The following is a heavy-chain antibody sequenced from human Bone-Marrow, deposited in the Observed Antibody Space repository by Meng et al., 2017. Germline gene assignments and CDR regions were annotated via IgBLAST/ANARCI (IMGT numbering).Heavy chain of an antibody. D-gene: IGHD4-17*01. J-gene: IGHJ4*02. CDR3: ARLTYGDVDY. CDR1: GGTFSSYT. Sequence: SVQVSCKASGGTFSSYTISRVRQATGQGLEWMGRIIPILGIANYAQKFQGRVTITADKSTSTAYMELSSLRSEDTAVYYCARLTYGDVDYWGQGTLVTVSS. CDR2: IIPILGIA. V-gene: IGHV1-69*02.